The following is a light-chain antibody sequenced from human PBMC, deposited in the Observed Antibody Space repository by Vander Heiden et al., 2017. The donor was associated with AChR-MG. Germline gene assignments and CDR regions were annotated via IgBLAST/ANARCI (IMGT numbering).Light chain of an antibody. V-gene: IGLV2-14*01. Sequence: QSALTQPASVSGSPGQSITISCTGTSSDVAAYNYVSWYQQHPGKAPKLMIYEVNNRPSGVSNRFSGSKSGNTASLTIAGLQAEDEGDYYCSSYTSSTTLLVFGGGTKLTVL. J-gene: IGLJ2*01. CDR2: EVN. CDR3: SSYTSSTTLLV. CDR1: SSDVAAYNY.